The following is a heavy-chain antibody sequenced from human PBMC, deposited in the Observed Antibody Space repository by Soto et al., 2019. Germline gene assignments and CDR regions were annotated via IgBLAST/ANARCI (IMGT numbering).Heavy chain of an antibody. Sequence: QVQLVESGGGVVQPGRSLRLSCAASGFRFSSYAMHWVRQAPGKGLEWVAIIWYDGSNKYYAESVMGRFTISRDNSKNTVYLQMNSLRTDDTAVYYCARDSGTPGDGSLSGAFAFWGQGTMVTVSS. CDR1: GFRFSSYA. CDR2: IWYDGSNK. CDR3: ARDSGTPGDGSLSGAFAF. D-gene: IGHD6-6*01. V-gene: IGHV3-33*01. J-gene: IGHJ3*01.